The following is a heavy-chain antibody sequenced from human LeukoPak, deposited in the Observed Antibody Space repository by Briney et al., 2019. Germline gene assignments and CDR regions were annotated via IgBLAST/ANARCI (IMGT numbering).Heavy chain of an antibody. D-gene: IGHD4-17*01. J-gene: IGHJ4*02. Sequence: GGSLRLSCAASGFTFSSYAMSWVRQAPRKGLEWVATISGSGDSTYYAASVQGQFTISRDNSKNTLFLQLNSLRPEDTAVYYCAKRARTTVTTLNSWGQGTLVTVSS. CDR3: AKRARTTVTTLNS. CDR1: GFTFSSYA. CDR2: ISGSGDST. V-gene: IGHV3-23*01.